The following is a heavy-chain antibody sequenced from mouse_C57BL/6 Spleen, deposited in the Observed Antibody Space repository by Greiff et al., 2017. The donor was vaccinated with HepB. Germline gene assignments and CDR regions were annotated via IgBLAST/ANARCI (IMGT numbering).Heavy chain of an antibody. J-gene: IGHJ3*01. CDR2: INPSNGGT. V-gene: IGHV1-53*01. CDR3: ARGADGYPAWFAY. CDR1: GYTFTSYW. D-gene: IGHD2-3*01. Sequence: QVHVKQPGTELVKPGASVKLSCKASGYTFTSYWMHWVKQRPGQGLEWIGNINPSNGGTNYNEKFKSKATLTVDKSSSTAYMQLSSLTSEDSAVYYCARGADGYPAWFAYWGQGTLVTVSA.